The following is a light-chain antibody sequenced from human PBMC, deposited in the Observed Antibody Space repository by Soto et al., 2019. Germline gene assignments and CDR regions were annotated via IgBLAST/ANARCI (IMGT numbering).Light chain of an antibody. CDR3: QQSFNTPFT. V-gene: IGKV1-39*01. Sequence: IQMTQSPSSLSASVGDRVTITCGASQTAASYLNWYQQRPGKAPKLLIRAASRLESGVPARFSGSGSGTEFTLTISSLQPEDVATYYFQQSFNTPFTFGPGTKVDV. CDR2: AAS. CDR1: QTAASY. J-gene: IGKJ3*01.